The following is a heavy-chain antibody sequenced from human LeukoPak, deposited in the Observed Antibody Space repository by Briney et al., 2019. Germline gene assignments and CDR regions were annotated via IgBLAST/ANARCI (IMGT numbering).Heavy chain of an antibody. D-gene: IGHD2-2*01. CDR2: ISGHGGNT. J-gene: IGHJ4*02. Sequence: GGSLRLSCAASGFTFSGFPMSWVRQAPGKGLKWVSAISGHGGNTYYADSVKGRFTISRDNSKNTLYLQMNSLRAEDTAVYYCAKESPKSCSSTTCSIDYWGQGTLVTVSS. CDR1: GFTFSGFP. V-gene: IGHV3-23*01. CDR3: AKESPKSCSSTTCSIDY.